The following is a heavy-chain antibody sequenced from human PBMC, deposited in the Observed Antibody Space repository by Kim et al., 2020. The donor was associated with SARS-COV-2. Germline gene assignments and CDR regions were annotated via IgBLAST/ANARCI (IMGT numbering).Heavy chain of an antibody. CDR2: IRSKAYGGTT. Sequence: GGSLRLSCTASGFTFGDYAMSWVRQAPGKGLEWVGFIRSKAYGGTTEYAASVKGRFTISRDDSKSFAYLQMNSLKTEDTAVYYCTRARLTIQLWSKNTYYYYGMDVWGQGTTVTVSS. V-gene: IGHV3-49*04. J-gene: IGHJ6*02. D-gene: IGHD5-18*01. CDR3: TRARLTIQLWSKNTYYYYGMDV. CDR1: GFTFGDYA.